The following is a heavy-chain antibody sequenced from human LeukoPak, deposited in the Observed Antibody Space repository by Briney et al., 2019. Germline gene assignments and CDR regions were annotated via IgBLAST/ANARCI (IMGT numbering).Heavy chain of an antibody. CDR2: IIPILGIA. CDR3: ARDWDHYYDSCGKTFDI. V-gene: IGHV1-69*04. J-gene: IGHJ3*02. Sequence: ASVKVSCKASGGTFSSYTISWVRQAPGQGLEWVGRIIPILGIANYAQKFQGRVTITADKSTSTAYMELSSLRSEDTAVYYCARDWDHYYDSCGKTFDIWGQGTMVTVSS. D-gene: IGHD3-22*01. CDR1: GGTFSSYT.